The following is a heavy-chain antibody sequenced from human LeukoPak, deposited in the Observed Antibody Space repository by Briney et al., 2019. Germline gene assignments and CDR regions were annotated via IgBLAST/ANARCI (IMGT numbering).Heavy chain of an antibody. Sequence: ASVKVSCKASEYTFTSYDINWVRQAPGQGLEWMGLINPTGGSTGYAQKFQGRVTMTRDMSTSTDYMELSSLRSEDTAIYYCARDNSVGDNAWWFDPWGQGTLVTVSS. CDR2: INPTGGST. D-gene: IGHD1-26*01. V-gene: IGHV1-46*01. CDR3: ARDNSVGDNAWWFDP. J-gene: IGHJ5*02. CDR1: EYTFTSYD.